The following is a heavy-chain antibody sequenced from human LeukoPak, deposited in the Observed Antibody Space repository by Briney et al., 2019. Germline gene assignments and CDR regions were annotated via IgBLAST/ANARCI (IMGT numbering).Heavy chain of an antibody. Sequence: SETLSLTCTVSGGXISSYYWSWIRQPAGKGLEWIGRIYSSGSSNYNPSLKSRVTMSVDTSKNHFSLKLSSVTAADTAVYYCARDGIEESYYCGFDAWSQGTTVTVSS. CDR1: GGXISSYY. CDR3: ARDGIEESYYCGFDA. J-gene: IGHJ6*02. V-gene: IGHV4-4*07. CDR2: IYSSGSS. D-gene: IGHD3-10*01.